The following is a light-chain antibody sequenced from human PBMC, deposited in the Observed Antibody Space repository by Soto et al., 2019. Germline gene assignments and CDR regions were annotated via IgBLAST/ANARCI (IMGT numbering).Light chain of an antibody. Sequence: DIQMTQSPSSLSASVGDRVTITCRASQGISNYLAWYQQKPGKVPKXLIYAASTLQSGAPSRFSGSGSGTDLTLTISSLQPDDFETYDCQQYNSYSRTFGQGTKVDIK. J-gene: IGKJ1*01. CDR3: QQYNSYSRT. CDR2: AAS. V-gene: IGKV1-27*01. CDR1: QGISNY.